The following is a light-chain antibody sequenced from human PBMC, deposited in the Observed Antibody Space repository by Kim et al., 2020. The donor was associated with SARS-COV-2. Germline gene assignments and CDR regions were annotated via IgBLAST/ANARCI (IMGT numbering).Light chain of an antibody. CDR3: QQRTNRLPYT. V-gene: IGKV3-11*01. CDR2: DAS. Sequence: EIVLTQSPATLSLSPGERATLSCRASQSIGYFLAWFQQKPGQAPRLLIYDASNRVTGIPARFSGSGSGTDFTVTISSLEPEDFALYYCQQRTNRLPYTFGQGTKLEI. CDR1: QSIGYF. J-gene: IGKJ2*01.